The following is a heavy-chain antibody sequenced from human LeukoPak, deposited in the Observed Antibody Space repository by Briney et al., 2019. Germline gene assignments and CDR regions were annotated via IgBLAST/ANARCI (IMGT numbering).Heavy chain of an antibody. J-gene: IGHJ4*02. V-gene: IGHV4-4*07. CDR2: IYTTGMT. CDR3: ARAGYTISSYRFDY. Sequence: PSETLSLTCSVSGGSINSYWWSWIRPPAGKGLEFIGRIYTTGMTNYNPSLKSRVSMSVDTSKNKFSLELRSVTAADPAVYFCARAGYTISSYRFDYWGQGALVTVSS. CDR1: GGSINSYW. D-gene: IGHD3-16*02.